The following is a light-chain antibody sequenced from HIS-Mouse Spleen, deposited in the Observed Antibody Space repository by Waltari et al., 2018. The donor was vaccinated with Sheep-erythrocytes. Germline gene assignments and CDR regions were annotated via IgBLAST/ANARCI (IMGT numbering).Light chain of an antibody. CDR3: YTTDSSGNHWV. V-gene: IGLV3-10*01. J-gene: IGLJ3*02. Sequence: SYELTPPPAAAVPPAQRARITCSVDALPKKYAYWYQQKSGQAPVLVIDEDSKRPSGFPERFSGSTSGTMATLTISGAQVEDEADYYCYTTDSSGNHWVFGGGTKLTVL. CDR1: ALPKKY. CDR2: EDS.